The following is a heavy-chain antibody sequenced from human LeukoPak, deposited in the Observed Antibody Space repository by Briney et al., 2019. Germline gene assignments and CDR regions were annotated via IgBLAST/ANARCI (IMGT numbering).Heavy chain of an antibody. CDR3: ARDPAAPVAGTAQEH. D-gene: IGHD6-19*01. J-gene: IGHJ4*02. V-gene: IGHV3-53*01. Sequence: GGSLRLSCAASGFTVSSNYMSWVRQAPGKGLEWVSVIYSGGSTYYADSVKGRFTISRDNSKNTLYLQMNSLRAEDTAVYYCARDPAAPVAGTAQEHWGQGTLVTVSS. CDR1: GFTVSSNY. CDR2: IYSGGST.